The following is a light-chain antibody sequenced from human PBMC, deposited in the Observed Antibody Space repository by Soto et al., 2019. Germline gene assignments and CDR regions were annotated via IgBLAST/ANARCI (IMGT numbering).Light chain of an antibody. Sequence: QSVLTQPPSASGTPGQRVTISCSGSSSNIGSTSVYWYQQLPGTAPKLLIYSNNRRPSGVPDRLSGSKSGTSASLAVTGLQAEDEADYYCSSHGGSNNVVFGGGTKLTVL. J-gene: IGLJ2*01. CDR1: SSNIGSTS. V-gene: IGLV1-44*01. CDR3: SSHGGSNNVV. CDR2: SNN.